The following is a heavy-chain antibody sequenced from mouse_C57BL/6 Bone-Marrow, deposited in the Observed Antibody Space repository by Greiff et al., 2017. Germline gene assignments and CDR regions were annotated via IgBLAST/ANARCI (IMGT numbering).Heavy chain of an antibody. V-gene: IGHV1-26*01. CDR1: GYTFTDYY. J-gene: IGHJ2*01. D-gene: IGHD3-3*01. CDR2: INPNNGGT. Sequence: EVQLQQSGPELVKPGASVKISCKASGYTFTDYYMNWVKQSHGKSLEWIGDINPNNGGTSYNQKFKGKATLTVDKSSSTAYMELRSLTSEDSAGYYCARGTSYYFDDWGQGTTLTVSS. CDR3: ARGTSYYFDD.